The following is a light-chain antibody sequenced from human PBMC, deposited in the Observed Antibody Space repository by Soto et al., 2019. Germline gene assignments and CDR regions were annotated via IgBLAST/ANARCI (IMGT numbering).Light chain of an antibody. Sequence: QSALTQPPSASGSPGQSVTISCTRTSSDVGGYDYVSWYQQHPGKAPKLMMYAVSKRPSGVPDRFSGSKSGNTASLTVSGLQAEDEADYYCSSYAGSNAVVFGGGTKVTVL. CDR1: SSDVGGYDY. J-gene: IGLJ2*01. V-gene: IGLV2-8*01. CDR2: AVS. CDR3: SSYAGSNAVV.